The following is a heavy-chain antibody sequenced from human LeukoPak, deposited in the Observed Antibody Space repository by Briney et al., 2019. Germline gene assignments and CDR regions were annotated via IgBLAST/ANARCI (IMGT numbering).Heavy chain of an antibody. D-gene: IGHD3-22*01. Sequence: GASVKVSCKASGHTFTSYDINWVRQATGQGLEWMGWMNPNSGNTGYAQKFQGRVAMTRNTSISTAYMELSSLRSEDTAVYYCARGYYDSSVGDWFDPWGQGTLVTVSS. J-gene: IGHJ5*02. CDR3: ARGYYDSSVGDWFDP. V-gene: IGHV1-8*01. CDR2: MNPNSGNT. CDR1: GHTFTSYD.